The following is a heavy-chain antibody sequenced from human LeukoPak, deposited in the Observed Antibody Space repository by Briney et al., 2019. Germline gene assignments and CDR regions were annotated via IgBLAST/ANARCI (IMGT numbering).Heavy chain of an antibody. D-gene: IGHD3-22*01. CDR1: GFTFSHFW. CDR2: IKQEGSEK. Sequence: GGSLRLSCAASGFTFSHFWMSWVRQAPGKGLEWVANIKQEGSEKYYVDSVKGRFTISRDNAKNSLFLQMNSLRADDTAVYYCARGRFHYDSSGYSSFYHWGQGALVTVSS. V-gene: IGHV3-7*01. CDR3: ARGRFHYDSSGYSSFYH. J-gene: IGHJ4*02.